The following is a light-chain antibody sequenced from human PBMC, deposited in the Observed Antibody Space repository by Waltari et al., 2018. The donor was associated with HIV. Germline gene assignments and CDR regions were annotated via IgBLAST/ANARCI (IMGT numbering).Light chain of an antibody. V-gene: IGKV1-39*01. Sequence: DIQMTQSPSSLSASVGHTVTITCRASQSISSYLYWYQQKPGKAPKLLIYAASSWQSGVPSRFSGSGSGTDFTLTISRLQAEDFATYYCQQSYSTPHTFGQGTKVEIK. CDR2: AAS. CDR1: QSISSY. CDR3: QQSYSTPHT. J-gene: IGKJ1*01.